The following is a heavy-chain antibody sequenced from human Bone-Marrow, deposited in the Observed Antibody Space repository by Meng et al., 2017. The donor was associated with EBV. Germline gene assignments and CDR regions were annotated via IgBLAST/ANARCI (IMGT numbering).Heavy chain of an antibody. D-gene: IGHD2-15*01. J-gene: IGHJ5*02. CDR3: ARARVLLWEGWFDP. CDR1: GYTFTSYA. Sequence: VELVDFGSGFKKPGASVKVSCKASGYTFTSYAMNWVRQAPGQGLEWMGWINTNTGNPTYAQGFTGRFVFSLDTSVSTAYLQISSLKAEDTAVYYCARARVLLWEGWFDPWGQGTLVTVSS. V-gene: IGHV7-4-1*02. CDR2: INTNTGNP.